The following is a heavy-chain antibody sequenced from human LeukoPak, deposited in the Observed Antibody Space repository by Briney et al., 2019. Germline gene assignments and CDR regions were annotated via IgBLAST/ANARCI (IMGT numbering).Heavy chain of an antibody. Sequence: GGSLRLSCAASGFTFSSYGMSWVRQAPGKGLEWAANIKQDGSEKYYVDSVKGRFTISRDNAKNSLYLQMNSLRAEDTAVYYCARSNRGIPFDHWGQGTLVTVSS. D-gene: IGHD3-16*01. CDR3: ARSNRGIPFDH. CDR1: GFTFSSYG. CDR2: IKQDGSEK. J-gene: IGHJ5*02. V-gene: IGHV3-7*01.